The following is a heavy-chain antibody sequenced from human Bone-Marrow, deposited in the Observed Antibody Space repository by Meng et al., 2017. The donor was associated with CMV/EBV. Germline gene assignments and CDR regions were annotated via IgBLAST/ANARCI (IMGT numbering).Heavy chain of an antibody. CDR2: SSVYNGNT. Sequence: ASVKVSCKASGYTFSSYGISWVRQAPGQGLEWIGWSSVYNGNTHYAQKLQDRVTLTTDTSTRTAFMELRSLGSDDTAMYYCARDSPRVEAPGGPDYWGQGTLVTVSS. CDR1: GYTFSSYG. D-gene: IGHD3-16*01. CDR3: ARDSPRVEAPGGPDY. V-gene: IGHV1-18*01. J-gene: IGHJ4*02.